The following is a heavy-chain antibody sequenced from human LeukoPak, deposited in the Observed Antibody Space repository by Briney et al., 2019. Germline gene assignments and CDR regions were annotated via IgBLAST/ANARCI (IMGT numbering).Heavy chain of an antibody. J-gene: IGHJ3*02. CDR2: IYYSGST. D-gene: IGHD3-22*01. V-gene: IGHV4-59*01. CDR3: AREYYYDSSGGVVAFDI. CDR1: GGSISSYY. Sequence: SETRSLTCTVSGGSISSYYWSCVRQPPGKGLEWIGYIYYSGSTNYNPSLKSRVTISVDTSKNQFSLKLSSVTAADTAVYYCAREYYYDSSGGVVAFDIWGQGTMVIVSS.